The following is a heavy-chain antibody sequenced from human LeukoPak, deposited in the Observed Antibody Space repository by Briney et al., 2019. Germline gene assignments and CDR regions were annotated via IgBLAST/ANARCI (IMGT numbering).Heavy chain of an antibody. D-gene: IGHD3-16*02. CDR1: GGSVSSGSYY. Sequence: SETLSLTCTVSGGSVSSGSYYWSWIRQPPRKGLEWIGYIYYSGSTNYDPSLKSRVTISVDTSKNQFSLKLSSVTAADTAVYYCASLYDYVWGSYRENAFDIWGQGTMVTVSS. V-gene: IGHV4-61*01. CDR2: IYYSGST. J-gene: IGHJ3*02. CDR3: ASLYDYVWGSYRENAFDI.